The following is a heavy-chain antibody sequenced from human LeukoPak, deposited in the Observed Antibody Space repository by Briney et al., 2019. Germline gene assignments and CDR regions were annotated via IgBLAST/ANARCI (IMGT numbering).Heavy chain of an antibody. CDR2: INWNGGST. V-gene: IGHV3-20*04. Sequence: GGPLRLSCAASGFTFDDYGMSWARQAPGKGLEWVSGINWNGGSTGYADSVRGRFTISRDNAKNSLYLQMNSLRAEDTAFYYCARDKTPSYWYFDLWGRGTLVTVSS. CDR3: ARDKTPSYWYFDL. CDR1: GFTFDDYG. J-gene: IGHJ2*01.